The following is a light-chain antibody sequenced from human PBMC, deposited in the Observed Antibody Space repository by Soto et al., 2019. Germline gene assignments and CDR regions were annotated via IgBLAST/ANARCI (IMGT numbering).Light chain of an antibody. CDR3: SSYTSSGTLVV. Sequence: QSALTQPASVSGSPGQSITISCTGTSSDVGGYNYVSWYQQHPGKAPKLIIYDVSNRPSGVSNRFSGSKSGSTASLTISGLQAEDGADYSCSSYTSSGTLVVFGGGTKLTVL. J-gene: IGLJ2*01. CDR1: SSDVGGYNY. CDR2: DVS. V-gene: IGLV2-14*01.